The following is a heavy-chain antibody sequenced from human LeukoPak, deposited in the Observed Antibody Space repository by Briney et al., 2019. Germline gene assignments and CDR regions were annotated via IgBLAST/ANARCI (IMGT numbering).Heavy chain of an antibody. J-gene: IGHJ4*02. D-gene: IGHD3-3*01. V-gene: IGHV4-59*12. CDR1: GGSMSSYY. Sequence: PSETLSLTCTVSGGSMSSYYWSWIRQPPGKGLEWIGYIYHSGSTYYNPSLKSRVTISVDRSKNQFSLKLSSVTAADTAVYYCARGDFGVVTYFDYWGQGTLVTVSS. CDR3: ARGDFGVVTYFDY. CDR2: IYHSGST.